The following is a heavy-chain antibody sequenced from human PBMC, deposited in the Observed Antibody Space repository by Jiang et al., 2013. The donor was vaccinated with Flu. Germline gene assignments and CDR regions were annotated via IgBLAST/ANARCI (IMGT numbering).Heavy chain of an antibody. V-gene: IGHV1-69*01. CDR3: ARASTPPPTNNGDYEFGPANWFDS. J-gene: IGHJ5*01. D-gene: IGHD4-17*01. Sequence: SCKASGGTFSSNVINWVRQAPGQGLEWMGGTIPMFGIANYAQKFQGRVTMTADASTSTAYMDLSSLISDDTAVYYCARASTPPPTNNGDYEFGPANWFDSWGQGTLVTVSS. CDR1: GGTFSSNV. CDR2: TIPMFGIA.